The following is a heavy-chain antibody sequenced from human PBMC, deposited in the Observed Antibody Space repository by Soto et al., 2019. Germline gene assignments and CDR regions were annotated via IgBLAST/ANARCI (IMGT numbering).Heavy chain of an antibody. Sequence: GGSLRLSCAASGFTFSSYAMSWVRQAPGKGLEWVSAISGSGGSTYYADSVKGRFTISRDNSKNTLYLQMNSLRAEDTAVYYCAKFAEDIVVVFADVWGQGTLVTVSP. D-gene: IGHD2-2*01. CDR3: AKFAEDIVVVFADV. V-gene: IGHV3-23*01. J-gene: IGHJ4*02. CDR2: ISGSGGST. CDR1: GFTFSSYA.